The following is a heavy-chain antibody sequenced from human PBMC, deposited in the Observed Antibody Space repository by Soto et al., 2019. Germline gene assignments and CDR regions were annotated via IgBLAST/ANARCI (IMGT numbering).Heavy chain of an antibody. CDR2: IYSGGST. V-gene: IGHV3-53*01. CDR3: ASPSGYYDFWSGSDYYYGMDV. CDR1: GVRVRSNY. Sequence: GGSLRLSCAASGVRVRSNYMSGVRQAPGKGLEWVSVIYSGGSTYYADSVKGRFTISRDNSKNTLYLQMNSLRAEDTAVYYCASPSGYYDFWSGSDYYYGMDVWGQGTTVTVSS. D-gene: IGHD3-3*01. J-gene: IGHJ6*02.